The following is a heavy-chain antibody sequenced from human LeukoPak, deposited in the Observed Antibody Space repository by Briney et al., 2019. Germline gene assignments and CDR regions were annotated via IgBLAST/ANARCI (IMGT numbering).Heavy chain of an antibody. D-gene: IGHD3-9*01. CDR1: GFTFSSYW. V-gene: IGHV3-7*01. CDR3: ARDLGLRYFDWLRVDAFDI. CDR2: IKQDGSEK. J-gene: IGHJ3*02. Sequence: GGSLRLSCAASGFTFSSYWMSWVRQAPGKGLEWVANIKQDGSEKYYVDSVKGRFTISRDNAKNSLYLQMNSLRAEDTAVYYCARDLGLRYFDWLRVDAFDIWGQGTMVTVSS.